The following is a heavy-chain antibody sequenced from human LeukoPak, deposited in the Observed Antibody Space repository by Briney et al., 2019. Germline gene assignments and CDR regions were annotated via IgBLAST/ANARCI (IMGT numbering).Heavy chain of an antibody. CDR3: ARQYYDFWSDYSYFDY. Sequence: ASVKVSCKASGYTFTAYYMHWVRQAPGQGLEWMGCINPNSGDTYSAQKFQGRVTMTRDTSISTAYMELSRLRSDDTAMYYCARQYYDFWSDYSYFDYWSQGTLVTVSS. CDR2: INPNSGDT. CDR1: GYTFTAYY. J-gene: IGHJ4*02. D-gene: IGHD3-3*01. V-gene: IGHV1-2*02.